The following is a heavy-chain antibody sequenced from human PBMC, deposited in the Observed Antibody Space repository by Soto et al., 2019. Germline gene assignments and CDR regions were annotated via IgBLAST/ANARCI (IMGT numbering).Heavy chain of an antibody. D-gene: IGHD3-10*01. CDR1: GFTFGPFW. V-gene: IGHV3-74*01. CDR2: INSDGSTI. Sequence: PGGSLRLSCAASGFTFGPFWMHWVRQAPGKGLVWLSHINSDGSTIVYADSVKGRFTISRDNAKNKLYLQMNSLRVEDTAVYYCAFAGSGSYSNVPDAFDIWGQGTMVTVS. CDR3: AFAGSGSYSNVPDAFDI. J-gene: IGHJ3*02.